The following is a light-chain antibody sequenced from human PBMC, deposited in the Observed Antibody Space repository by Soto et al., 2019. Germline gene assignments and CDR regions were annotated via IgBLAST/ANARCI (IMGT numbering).Light chain of an antibody. J-gene: IGLJ2*01. V-gene: IGLV2-14*01. CDR1: SSDVGGYNY. Sequence: QSALTQPASVSRSPGQSITISCTGTSSDVGGYNYVSWYQQHPGKAPKLMIYDVSNRPSGVSNRFSGSKSGNTASLTISGLQAEDEADYYCSSYTSSSTLYVVFGGGTKVTVL. CDR3: SSYTSSSTLYVV. CDR2: DVS.